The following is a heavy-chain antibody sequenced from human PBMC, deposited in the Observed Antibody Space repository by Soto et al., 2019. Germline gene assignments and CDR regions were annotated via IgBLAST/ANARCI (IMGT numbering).Heavy chain of an antibody. CDR3: VRTSLVVSAAPRDDY. CDR2: INSDGSST. D-gene: IGHD2-8*02. Sequence: EVQLVESGGGLVQHGGSLRISCAASGFTFSSYWMHWVRQAPGKGLVWVSRINSDGSSTSYADSVKGRFTISRDNAKNTLYLQMNSLRAEDTAVYYCVRTSLVVSAAPRDDYWGQGTLVTVSS. V-gene: IGHV3-74*01. CDR1: GFTFSSYW. J-gene: IGHJ4*02.